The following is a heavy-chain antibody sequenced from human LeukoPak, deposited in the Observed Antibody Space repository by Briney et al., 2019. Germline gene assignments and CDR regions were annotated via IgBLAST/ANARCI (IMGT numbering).Heavy chain of an antibody. CDR3: ARERVTMVRGVIVIYYGMDV. J-gene: IGHJ6*02. V-gene: IGHV4-4*07. Sequence: SETLSLTCTVSGGSISSYYWSWIRQPAGKGLEWIGRIYTSGSTNYNPSLKSRVTMSVDTAKNQFSLKLSSVTAVDTAVYYCARERVTMVRGVIVIYYGMDVWGQGTTVTVSS. CDR1: GGSISSYY. D-gene: IGHD3-10*01. CDR2: IYTSGST.